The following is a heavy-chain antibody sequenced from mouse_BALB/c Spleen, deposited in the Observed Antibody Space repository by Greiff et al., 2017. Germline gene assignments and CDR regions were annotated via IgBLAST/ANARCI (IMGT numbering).Heavy chain of an antibody. CDR2: ISNLAYSI. V-gene: IGHV5-15*02. J-gene: IGHJ3*01. CDR3: ARDGGY. CDR1: GFTFSDYG. Sequence: EVKVEESGGGLVQPGGSRKLSCAASGFTFSDYGMAWVRQAPGKGPEWVAFISNLAYSIYYADTVTGRFTISRENAKNTLYLEMSSLRSEDTAMYYCARDGGYWGQGTLVTVSA.